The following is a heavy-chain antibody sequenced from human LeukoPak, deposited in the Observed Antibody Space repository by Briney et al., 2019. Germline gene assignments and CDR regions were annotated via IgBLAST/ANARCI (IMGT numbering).Heavy chain of an antibody. CDR1: GDSISSYY. CDR3: ARGPYYDILTGYSFPHGMDV. V-gene: IGHV4-59*08. Sequence: SETLSLTCTVSGDSISSYYWSWIRQPPGKGLEWIGYIYYSGSTNYNPSLKSRVTISVDTSKNQFSLKLSSVTAADTAVYYCARGPYYDILTGYSFPHGMDVWGQGTTVTVSS. J-gene: IGHJ6*02. CDR2: IYYSGST. D-gene: IGHD3-9*01.